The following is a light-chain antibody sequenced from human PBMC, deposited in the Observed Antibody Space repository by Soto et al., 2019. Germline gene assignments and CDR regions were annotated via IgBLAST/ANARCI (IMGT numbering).Light chain of an antibody. Sequence: EIVMTQSPATPSLSPGETATLSCRASQSVSSNLAWYQQKPGQAPRLLIYDASTRATGIPARFSGSGSGTEFTLTINTLQSEGFAVYYCQQYYYWPETFGQGTKVDMK. CDR3: QQYYYWPET. CDR1: QSVSSN. J-gene: IGKJ1*01. CDR2: DAS. V-gene: IGKV3-15*01.